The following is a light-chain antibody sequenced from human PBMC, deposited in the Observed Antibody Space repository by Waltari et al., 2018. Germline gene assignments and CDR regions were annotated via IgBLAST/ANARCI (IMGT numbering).Light chain of an antibody. CDR2: WAS. CDR1: QSVLYSSNNKNY. CDR3: HQYYIRPGT. Sequence: IVMTQSPDSLAVSLGERATLTCKSSQSVLYSSNNKNYLAWYQQRPGQPPKLLIYWASTRDSGVPDRFSGSGSGTDFTLTISTLQAEDVAVYYCHQYYIRPGTFGRGTRVEIK. J-gene: IGKJ1*01. V-gene: IGKV4-1*01.